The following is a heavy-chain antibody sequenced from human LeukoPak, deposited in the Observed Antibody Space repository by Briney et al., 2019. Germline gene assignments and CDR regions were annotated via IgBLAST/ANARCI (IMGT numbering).Heavy chain of an antibody. Sequence: GASVKVSCKASGYTFTSYYINWVRQATGQGPEWMGWMNPNSGNTDYAQRFQGRVTMTRDTSISTAYMELSRLRSDDTAVYYCARGGLPHFYYYMDVWGKGTTVTISS. CDR2: MNPNSGNT. CDR1: GYTFTSYY. J-gene: IGHJ6*03. CDR3: ARGGLPHFYYYMDV. V-gene: IGHV1-8*01.